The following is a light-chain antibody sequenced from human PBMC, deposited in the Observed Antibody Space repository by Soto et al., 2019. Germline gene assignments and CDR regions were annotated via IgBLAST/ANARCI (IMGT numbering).Light chain of an antibody. CDR3: QQADISPLT. CDR2: ATS. Sequence: DTQMTQSPSSVSASVGDRVTITCRASQAIGDWLAWYQQKPGKAPNLLIYATSTLQSGVPSRFSGRGSETEFSLTISSLQPEDFATYYCQQADISPLTFGGGTRVEI. V-gene: IGKV1-12*01. CDR1: QAIGDW. J-gene: IGKJ4*01.